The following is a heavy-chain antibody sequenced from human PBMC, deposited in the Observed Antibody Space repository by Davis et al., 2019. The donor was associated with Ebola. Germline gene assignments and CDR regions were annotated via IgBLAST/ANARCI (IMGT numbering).Heavy chain of an antibody. J-gene: IGHJ6*03. V-gene: IGHV1-69*13. CDR1: GGTFSSYA. D-gene: IGHD2-21*01. Sequence: SVKVSCQASGGTFSSYAISWVRQAPGQGLEWMGGIIPIFGTANYAQKFQGRVTVTADESTSTAYMELSSLRSEDTAVYYCAADLPHEWVIATPHYYYYMDVWGKGTTVTVSS. CDR3: AADLPHEWVIATPHYYYYMDV. CDR2: IIPIFGTA.